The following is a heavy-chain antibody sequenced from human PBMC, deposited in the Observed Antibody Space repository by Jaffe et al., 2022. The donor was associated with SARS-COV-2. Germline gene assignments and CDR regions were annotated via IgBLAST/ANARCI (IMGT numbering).Heavy chain of an antibody. D-gene: IGHD3-22*01. CDR1: GFSFSNFA. V-gene: IGHV3-23*04. J-gene: IGHJ4*02. CDR2: ISDSGDDT. Sequence: EVHLVESGGDLVHPGGSLRLSCAASGFSFSNFAMSWVRQAPGKGLEWVSGISDSGDDTYYADAVEGRFSISRDNSKSTLFLQMNSLRVDDTAVYYCAKNRLDYLDSSGYTHWGQGIRVTVSS. CDR3: AKNRLDYLDSSGYTH.